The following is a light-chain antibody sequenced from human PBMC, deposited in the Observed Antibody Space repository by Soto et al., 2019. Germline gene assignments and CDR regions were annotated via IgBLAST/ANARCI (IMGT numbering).Light chain of an antibody. CDR1: QSVSRSY. CDR3: QHYGDSSYT. CDR2: GAS. J-gene: IGKJ2*01. V-gene: IGKV3-20*01. Sequence: EIVLTQSPGTLSLSPGERATLSCRASQSVSRSYLAWYQQKPGQAPRLLIYGASSRATGIPDRFTGSGSETDFTLTISRLETEDFAVYSCQHYGDSSYTFGQGTKLEIK.